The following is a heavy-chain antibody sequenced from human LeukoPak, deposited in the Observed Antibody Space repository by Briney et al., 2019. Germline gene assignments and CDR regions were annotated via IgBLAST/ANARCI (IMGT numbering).Heavy chain of an antibody. V-gene: IGHV3-30*04. CDR1: GFTFSTYA. CDR2: ISYDDGSNK. CDR3: ARESGGNTPYYFDY. D-gene: IGHD2-2*02. Sequence: GRSLRLSCAASGFTFSTYALHWVRQAPGKGLEWVAVISYDDGSNKYYADSVKGRFTISRDNSKNPLYLQMNSLRTEDTAVYYCARESGGNTPYYFDYWGQGTLVTVSS. J-gene: IGHJ4*02.